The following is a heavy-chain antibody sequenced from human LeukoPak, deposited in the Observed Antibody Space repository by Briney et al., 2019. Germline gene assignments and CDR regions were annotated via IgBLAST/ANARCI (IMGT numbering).Heavy chain of an antibody. CDR3: ARDPGCGGDCYSGGEWGP. Sequence: ASVKVSCKASGGTFSSYAISWVRQAPGQGLEWMGRIIPILGIANYAQKFQGRVTITADKSTSTAYMELSSLRSEDTAVYYCARDPGCGGDCYSGGEWGPWGQGTLVTVSS. V-gene: IGHV1-69*04. CDR1: GGTFSSYA. CDR2: IIPILGIA. J-gene: IGHJ5*02. D-gene: IGHD2-21*02.